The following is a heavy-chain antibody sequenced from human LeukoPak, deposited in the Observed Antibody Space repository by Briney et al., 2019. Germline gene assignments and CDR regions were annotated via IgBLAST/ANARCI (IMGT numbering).Heavy chain of an antibody. Sequence: SVTVSRKASGGTFSSYAISWARQAPGQGLEWMGGIIPIFGTANYAQKFQGRVTITTDESTSTAYMELSSLRSEDTAVYYCARGPSSSSLSDYWGQGTLVTVSS. J-gene: IGHJ4*02. CDR3: ARGPSSSSLSDY. V-gene: IGHV1-69*05. CDR1: GGTFSSYA. D-gene: IGHD6-6*01. CDR2: IIPIFGTA.